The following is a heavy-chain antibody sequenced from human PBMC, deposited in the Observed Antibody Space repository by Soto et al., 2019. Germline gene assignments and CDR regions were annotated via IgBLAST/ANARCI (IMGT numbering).Heavy chain of an antibody. V-gene: IGHV3-23*01. Sequence: GGSLRLSCAASGFTFSSYAMSWVRQAPGKGLEWVSAISGSGGSTYYADSVKGRFTISRDNSKNTLYLQMNSLRAEDTAVYYCAKATERQYSSGEFDYWGQGTLVTVSS. J-gene: IGHJ4*02. CDR2: ISGSGGST. CDR3: AKATERQYSSGEFDY. CDR1: GFTFSSYA. D-gene: IGHD6-19*01.